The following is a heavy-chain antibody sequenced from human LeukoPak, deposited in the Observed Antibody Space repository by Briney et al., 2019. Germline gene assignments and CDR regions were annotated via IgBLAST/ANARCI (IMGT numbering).Heavy chain of an antibody. CDR1: GDSIRSYY. D-gene: IGHD3-10*01. CDR3: ARDRGWQFSGQYFLDC. V-gene: IGHV4-4*07. Sequence: SETLSLTCTVSGDSIRSYYWSWIRQPAGKGLEWIGRMYGSGSAEYNPSLKSRLTMSVDTSKSQFFLKLSSVTAADTAVYYCARDRGWQFSGQYFLDCWGQGTLVTVPS. CDR2: MYGSGSA. J-gene: IGHJ4*02.